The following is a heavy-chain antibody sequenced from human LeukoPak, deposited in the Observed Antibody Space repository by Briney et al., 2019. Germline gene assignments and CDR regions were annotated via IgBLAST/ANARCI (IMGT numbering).Heavy chain of an antibody. Sequence: SGPTLVNPTQTLTLTCTFSGFSLSTSGVGVGWIRQPPGKALEWLALIYWNDDKRYSPSLKSRLTITKDTSKNQVVLTMTNMDPVDTATYYCAHHPSYGSGSYAFDYWAQGTLVTVSS. V-gene: IGHV2-5*01. D-gene: IGHD3-10*01. CDR3: AHHPSYGSGSYAFDY. CDR2: IYWNDDK. J-gene: IGHJ4*02. CDR1: GFSLSTSGVG.